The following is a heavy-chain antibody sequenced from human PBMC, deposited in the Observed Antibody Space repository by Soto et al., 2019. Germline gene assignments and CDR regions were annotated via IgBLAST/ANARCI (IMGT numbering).Heavy chain of an antibody. Sequence: EVQLVESGGGLVQPGVSLRLSCAASGFTCSDHYMEWVRQAPGKGLEWVGRIRNKANSYTTEYGASVKGRFTISRDDSKNSLSLQMNSLKTEDTAVYYCARELLGELKDFDDWGQGTLVTVA. D-gene: IGHD3-16*01. CDR1: GFTCSDHY. J-gene: IGHJ4*02. CDR2: IRNKANSYTT. CDR3: ARELLGELKDFDD. V-gene: IGHV3-72*01.